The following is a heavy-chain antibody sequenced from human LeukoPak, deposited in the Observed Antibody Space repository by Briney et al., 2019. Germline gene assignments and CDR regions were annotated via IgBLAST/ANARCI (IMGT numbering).Heavy chain of an antibody. V-gene: IGHV4-59*01. CDR2: IYYSGST. CDR3: ARVAPYYYDSSGYYYGGGHFFDY. CDR1: GGSISSYY. D-gene: IGHD3-22*01. J-gene: IGHJ4*02. Sequence: SETLSLTCTVSGGSISSYYWSWIRQPPGKGLEWIGYIYYSGSTNYNPSLKSRVTISVDTSKNQFSLKLSSVTAADTAVYYCARVAPYYYDSSGYYYGGGHFFDYWGQGTLVTVSS.